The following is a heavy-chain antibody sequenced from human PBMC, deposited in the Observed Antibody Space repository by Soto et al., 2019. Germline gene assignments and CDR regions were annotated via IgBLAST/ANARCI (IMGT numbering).Heavy chain of an antibody. CDR3: ARGGYTYGPEPYCFDY. CDR1: GGSVSSYY. D-gene: IGHD5-18*01. J-gene: IGHJ4*02. Sequence: QVQLQESGPGLVKPSETLSLTCTVSGGSVSSYYWTWLRQPPGKGLEWIASIYHSGNTNYNPSLKSRVTISLDTSKNQFSLKLSSVTAADTAVYYCARGGYTYGPEPYCFDYWGQGTLVTVSS. CDR2: IYHSGNT. V-gene: IGHV4-59*02.